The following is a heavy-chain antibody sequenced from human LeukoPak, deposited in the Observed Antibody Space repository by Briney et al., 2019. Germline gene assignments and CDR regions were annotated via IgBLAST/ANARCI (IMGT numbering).Heavy chain of an antibody. J-gene: IGHJ4*02. Sequence: GGSLRLSCAASGFTFDDYAMHWVRQVPGKGLEWVAGISWNPGTKGYADSVKGRFTISRDNANNSLYLQLSNLTTEDPALYYCAKGPFLHYTSSWYADYWGQGTLVTVSS. V-gene: IGHV3-9*01. CDR1: GFTFDDYA. CDR3: AKGPFLHYTSSWYADY. D-gene: IGHD6-13*01. CDR2: ISWNPGTK.